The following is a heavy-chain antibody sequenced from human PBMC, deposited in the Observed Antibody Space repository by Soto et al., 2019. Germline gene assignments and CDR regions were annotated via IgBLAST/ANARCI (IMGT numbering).Heavy chain of an antibody. CDR3: AREGYYDFWSGYYGMDV. D-gene: IGHD3-3*01. Sequence: SQTLSLTCAISGDSVSSNSAAWNWIRQSPSRGLEWLGGTYYRSKWYNDYAVSVKSRITINPDTSKNQFSLQLNSVTPEDTAVYYCAREGYYDFWSGYYGMDVWGHGTTVTVSS. V-gene: IGHV6-1*01. CDR2: TYYRSKWYN. CDR1: GDSVSSNSAA. J-gene: IGHJ6*02.